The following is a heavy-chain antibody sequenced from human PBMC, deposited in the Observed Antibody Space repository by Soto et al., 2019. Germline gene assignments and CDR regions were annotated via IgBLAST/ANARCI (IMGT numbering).Heavy chain of an antibody. CDR1: GYRFSNYW. Sequence: ESLKISCKASGYRFSNYWIAWVRQMPGKGLEWMGIIYPDDSDARYSPSFEGQVTISADKTINTAYVQWSSLQASDTAMYYCARHPTLGALSRLDVWGQGTTVTVSS. CDR2: IYPDDSDA. J-gene: IGHJ6*02. V-gene: IGHV5-51*01. D-gene: IGHD3-16*02. CDR3: ARHPTLGALSRLDV.